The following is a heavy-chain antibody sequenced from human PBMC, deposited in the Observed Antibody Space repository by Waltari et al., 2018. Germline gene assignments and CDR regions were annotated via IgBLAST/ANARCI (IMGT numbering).Heavy chain of an antibody. D-gene: IGHD1-1*01. J-gene: IGHJ4*02. V-gene: IGHV3-23*04. Sequence: EVQLVESGGGLVQPGGSLRLSCAASGFTFSSYAMSWVRPAPGKGLEWVSAISGSGGSTYYADSVKGRFTISRDNSKNTLYLQMNSLRAEDTAVYYCAEGGWNDEDYFDYWGQGTLVTVSS. CDR2: ISGSGGST. CDR3: AEGGWNDEDYFDY. CDR1: GFTFSSYA.